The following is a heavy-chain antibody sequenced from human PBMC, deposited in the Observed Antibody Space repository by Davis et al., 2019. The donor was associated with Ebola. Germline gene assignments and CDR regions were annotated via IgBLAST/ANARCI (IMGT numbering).Heavy chain of an antibody. D-gene: IGHD6-13*01. CDR2: IWYDGSNK. CDR1: GFTFSSYG. V-gene: IGHV3-33*06. CDR3: AKDSAAAGINWFDP. Sequence: GESLKISCAASGFTFSSYGMHWVRQAPGTGLEWVAVIWYDGSNKYYADSVKGRFTISRDNSKNTLYLQMNSLRAEDTAVYYCAKDSAAAGINWFDPWGQGTLVTVSS. J-gene: IGHJ5*02.